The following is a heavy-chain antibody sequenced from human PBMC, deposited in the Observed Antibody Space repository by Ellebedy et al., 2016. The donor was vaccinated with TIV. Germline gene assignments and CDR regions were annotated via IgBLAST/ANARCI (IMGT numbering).Heavy chain of an antibody. CDR3: ARDLAGGDWYFDL. D-gene: IGHD2-8*02. Sequence: PGGSLRLSCAASGFTFSSYAMHWVRQAPGKGLEWVTLTSYDGSNKYYADSVKGRFTISRDNSKNTVFLQMNSLRVEDTAVYYCARDLAGGDWYFDLWGRGTLVTVSS. CDR2: TSYDGSNK. CDR1: GFTFSSYA. V-gene: IGHV3-30-3*01. J-gene: IGHJ2*01.